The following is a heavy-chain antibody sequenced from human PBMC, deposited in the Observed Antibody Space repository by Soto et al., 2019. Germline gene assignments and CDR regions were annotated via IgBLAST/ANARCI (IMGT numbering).Heavy chain of an antibody. V-gene: IGHV4-39*01. Sequence: ASETRSRTWTVSGGSISSSIYYWVWIRQPPGKGLEWIGSIYYSGSTYYNPSLKSRVTISVDTSKNQFSLKLSSVTAADTAVYYCARQRRSPLIIAAANTGMDVWGQGTTVTVSS. J-gene: IGHJ6*02. D-gene: IGHD6-13*01. CDR1: GGSISSSIYY. CDR2: IYYSGST. CDR3: ARQRRSPLIIAAANTGMDV.